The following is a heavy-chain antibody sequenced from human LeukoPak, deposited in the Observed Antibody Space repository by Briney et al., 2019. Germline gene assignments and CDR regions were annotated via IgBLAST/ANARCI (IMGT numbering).Heavy chain of an antibody. D-gene: IGHD6-19*01. V-gene: IGHV4-30-2*01. J-gene: IGHJ6*02. CDR1: GGSISRGGYS. CDR2: IYHSGST. CDR3: ARVGKAVAGTFYYYYGMYV. Sequence: SETLSLTCAVSGGSISRGGYSWSWIRQPPGKGLEWIGYIYHSGSTYYNPSLKSRVTISVDTSKNQFSLKLSSVTAADTAVYYCARVGKAVAGTFYYYYGMYVGGQGTTVTVSS.